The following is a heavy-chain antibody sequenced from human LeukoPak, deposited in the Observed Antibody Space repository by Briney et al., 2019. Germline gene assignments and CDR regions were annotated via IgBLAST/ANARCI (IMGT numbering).Heavy chain of an antibody. CDR3: ARLPGDAYNSDDY. Sequence: GESLRISCKGSGYSFTSSWISWVRQMPGKGREYMGRIDPSDYHTNYSPAFQGHGTISADRSISTAYLQWSRLKASDTDMYFCARLPGDAYNSDDYWGQGSLVTVSS. CDR2: IDPSDYHT. D-gene: IGHD5-24*01. CDR1: GYSFTSSW. J-gene: IGHJ4*02. V-gene: IGHV5-10-1*01.